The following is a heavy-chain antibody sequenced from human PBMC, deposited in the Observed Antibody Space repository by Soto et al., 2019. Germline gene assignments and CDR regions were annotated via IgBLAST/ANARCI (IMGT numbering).Heavy chain of an antibody. Sequence: QAQLVQSGAEVRKPGASGKVSCKASGYTFTVYDINWVRQATGQGLEWMGWMNPNSGKTGYAQNFQGRVTLTRDKPRTTAYMELTSLRDDDSAVYYCAGEKVGTTGIDFWGQGTLVTVSS. J-gene: IGHJ4*02. CDR2: MNPNSGKT. V-gene: IGHV1-8*01. CDR1: GYTFTVYD. D-gene: IGHD1-26*01. CDR3: AGEKVGTTGIDF.